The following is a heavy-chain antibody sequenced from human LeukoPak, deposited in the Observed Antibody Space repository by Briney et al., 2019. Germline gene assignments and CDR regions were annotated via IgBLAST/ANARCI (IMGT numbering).Heavy chain of an antibody. J-gene: IGHJ4*02. D-gene: IGHD5-12*01. CDR2: INTDGTTT. Sequence: PGGSLRLSCVATGFSLCSNWRHWVPQPPGKGLVWVSLINTDGTTTTYADSVKGRFTISRDNAKNTLYLQMNSLRAEDTAVYYSATAGADSGCNDYWGQGTLLTVSS. CDR3: ATAGADSGCNDY. CDR1: GFSLCSNW. V-gene: IGHV3-74*01.